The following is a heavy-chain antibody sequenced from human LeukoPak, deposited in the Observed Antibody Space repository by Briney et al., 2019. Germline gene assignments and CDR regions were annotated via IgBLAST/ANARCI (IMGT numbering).Heavy chain of an antibody. CDR1: GGSISSYY. CDR3: ARDGPVSGSSPYYYYYYMDV. J-gene: IGHJ6*03. D-gene: IGHD1-26*01. CDR2: IYYSGST. Sequence: SETLSLTCTVSGGSISSYYWSWIRQPPGKGLEGIGYIYYSGSTNYNPSLKSRVTISVDTSKNQFSLKLSSVTAADTAVYYCARDGPVSGSSPYYYYYYMDVWGKGTTVTVSS. V-gene: IGHV4-59*01.